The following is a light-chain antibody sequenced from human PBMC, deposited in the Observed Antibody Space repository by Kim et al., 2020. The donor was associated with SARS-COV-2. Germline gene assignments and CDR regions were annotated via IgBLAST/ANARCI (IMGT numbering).Light chain of an antibody. CDR1: KLGDKY. CDR2: QDS. V-gene: IGLV3-1*01. Sequence: SGSPGQTASITCSGDKLGDKYACWYQQKPGQYPVLVIYQDSKRPSGIPERFSGSNSGNTATLTISGTQAMDEADYYCQAWDSSTAVFGGGTQLTVL. CDR3: QAWDSSTAV. J-gene: IGLJ3*02.